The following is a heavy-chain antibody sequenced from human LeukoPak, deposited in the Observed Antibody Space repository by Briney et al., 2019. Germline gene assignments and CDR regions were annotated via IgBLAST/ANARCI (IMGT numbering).Heavy chain of an antibody. V-gene: IGHV1-2*02. Sequence: ASVKVSCKASGYTFTGYYMHWVRQAPGQGLEWMGWINPNSGGTNYAQKFQGRVTMTRDTSISTAYMELSRLRSDDTAVYYCARHSYYYDSSGYYYPNNWFDPWGQGTLVTVSS. CDR2: INPNSGGT. J-gene: IGHJ5*02. CDR1: GYTFTGYY. D-gene: IGHD3-22*01. CDR3: ARHSYYYDSSGYYYPNNWFDP.